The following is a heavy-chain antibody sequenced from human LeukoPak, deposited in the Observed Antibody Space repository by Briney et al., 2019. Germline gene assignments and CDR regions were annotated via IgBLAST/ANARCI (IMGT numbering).Heavy chain of an antibody. D-gene: IGHD1-26*01. V-gene: IGHV3-74*01. CDR3: ARDPYSDSYVDYYYYYMDV. CDR2: INNDGSDM. CDR1: GFTFNTYW. J-gene: IGHJ6*03. Sequence: GGSLRLSCAASGFTFNTYWMHWVRQAPGKGLVWVSRINNDGSDMSYADSVKGRFTISRDNAKNSLYLHINSLRAEDTAVYYCARDPYSDSYVDYYYYYMDVWGKGTTVTISS.